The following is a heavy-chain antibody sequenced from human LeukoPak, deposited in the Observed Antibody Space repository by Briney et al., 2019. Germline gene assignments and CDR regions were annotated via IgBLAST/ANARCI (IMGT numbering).Heavy chain of an antibody. CDR2: IYYSGTT. D-gene: IGHD4-23*01. Sequence: SETLSLTCTVSGDSISSSNNYWGWLRQPPGKGLEWIGSIYYSGTTYYKPSLKSRVTISVDTSKNQFSLKLTSVTAADTAVYYCGREQTPFDYWGQGTLVTVS. J-gene: IGHJ4*02. CDR3: GREQTPFDY. V-gene: IGHV4-39*02. CDR1: GDSISSSNNY.